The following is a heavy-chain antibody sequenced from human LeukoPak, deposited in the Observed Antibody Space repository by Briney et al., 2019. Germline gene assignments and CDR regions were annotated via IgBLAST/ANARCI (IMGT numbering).Heavy chain of an antibody. CDR3: ARYHSSSWYYGDYGMDV. Sequence: PSETLSLTCTVSGGSISSYYWSRIRQPPGKGLEWIGYIYYSGSTNYNPSLKSRVTISVDTSKNQFSLKLSSVTAADTAVYYCARYHSSSWYYGDYGMDVWGKGTTVTVSS. CDR2: IYYSGST. D-gene: IGHD6-13*01. V-gene: IGHV4-59*01. J-gene: IGHJ6*04. CDR1: GGSISSYY.